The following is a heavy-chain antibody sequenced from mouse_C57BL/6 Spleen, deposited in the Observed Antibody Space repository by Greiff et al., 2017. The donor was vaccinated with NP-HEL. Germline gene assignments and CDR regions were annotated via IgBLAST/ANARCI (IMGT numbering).Heavy chain of an antibody. CDR3: ARSDWDFYYFDY. D-gene: IGHD4-1*01. CDR1: GYTFTDYN. Sequence: EVQLQQSGPELVKPGASVKMSCKASGYTFTDYNMHWVKQSHGKSLEWIGYINPNNGGTSYNQKFKGKATLTVNKSSSTAYMELRSLTSEDSAVYYCARSDWDFYYFDYWGQGTTLTVSS. CDR2: INPNNGGT. V-gene: IGHV1-22*01. J-gene: IGHJ2*01.